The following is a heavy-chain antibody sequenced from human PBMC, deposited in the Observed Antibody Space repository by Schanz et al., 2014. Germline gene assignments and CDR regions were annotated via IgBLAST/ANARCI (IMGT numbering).Heavy chain of an antibody. CDR3: ARDLAGGGNDV. CDR2: MYINSGST. CDR1: GFTVNTNY. J-gene: IGHJ4*02. Sequence: EVQLVESGGGLIQPGGSLRLSCAVSGFTVNTNYMSWVRQAPGKGLEWISSMYINSGSTQYADSVKGRFIISRDSSKNTLFLQMNSLRAEDTAVYFCARDLAGGGNDVWGQGTLVTVSS. V-gene: IGHV3-53*01. D-gene: IGHD2-15*01.